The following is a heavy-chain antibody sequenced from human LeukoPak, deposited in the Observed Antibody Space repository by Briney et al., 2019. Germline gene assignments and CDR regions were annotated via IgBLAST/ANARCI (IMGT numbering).Heavy chain of an antibody. D-gene: IGHD1-7*01. Sequence: GGSLRLSCAASGYTFGDYGMSWVRQVPGKGLEWVSDTNRRGDITAYADFVKGRFTISRDNAKNSLYLQMNSLRVEDTAVYHFARKGLGGELGGFDSWGQGTLVTVSS. V-gene: IGHV3-20*01. CDR2: TNRRGDIT. J-gene: IGHJ4*02. CDR1: GYTFGDYG. CDR3: ARKGLGGELGGFDS.